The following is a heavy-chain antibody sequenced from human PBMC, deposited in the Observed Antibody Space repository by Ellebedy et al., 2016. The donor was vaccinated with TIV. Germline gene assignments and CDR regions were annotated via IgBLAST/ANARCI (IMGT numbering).Heavy chain of an antibody. D-gene: IGHD3-22*01. CDR1: GDSISSSRYY. Sequence: MPSETLSLTCTVSGDSISSSRYYWGWIRQPPGKGLECIGTIYYSGITSYNPSLKSRVTISVDTSKNQFSLTLSSVTAADTAVYYCARCSYDSSGFYYYYGMDVWGQGTTVTVSS. CDR2: IYYSGIT. V-gene: IGHV4-39*01. CDR3: ARCSYDSSGFYYYYGMDV. J-gene: IGHJ6*02.